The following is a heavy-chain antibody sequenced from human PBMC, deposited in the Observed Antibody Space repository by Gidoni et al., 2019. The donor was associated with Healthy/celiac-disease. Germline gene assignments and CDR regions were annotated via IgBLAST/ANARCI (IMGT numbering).Heavy chain of an antibody. J-gene: IGHJ4*02. CDR1: GFTFSTYA. CDR3: AKNDGNYDY. CDR2: ISGSGGRT. D-gene: IGHD1-1*01. V-gene: IGHV3-23*01. Sequence: EVQLLDSGGGLVQPGGSLRLSCVVSGFTFSTYAMSWVRQAPGKGLEWVSAISGSGGRTFYADSVKGRFTISRDNSKSTLYLQMNSLRAEDTAVYYCAKNDGNYDYWGQGTLVTVSS.